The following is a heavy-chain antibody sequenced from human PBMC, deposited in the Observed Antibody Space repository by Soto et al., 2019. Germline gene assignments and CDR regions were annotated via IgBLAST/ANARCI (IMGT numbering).Heavy chain of an antibody. CDR2: ISAYNGNT. CDR3: ASGYYDFWSGFNWFDP. Sequence: ASVKVSCKASGYTFTSYGISWVRQAPGQGLEWMGWISAYNGNTNYAQKLQGRATMTTDTSTSTAYMELRSLRSDDTAVYYCASGYYDFWSGFNWFDPWGQGTLVTVSS. V-gene: IGHV1-18*01. J-gene: IGHJ5*02. CDR1: GYTFTSYG. D-gene: IGHD3-3*01.